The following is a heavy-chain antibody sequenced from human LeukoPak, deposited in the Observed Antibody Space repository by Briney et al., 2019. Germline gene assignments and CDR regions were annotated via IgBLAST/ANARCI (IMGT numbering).Heavy chain of an antibody. CDR3: AGERSDGDFYY. D-gene: IGHD1-26*01. J-gene: IGHJ4*02. V-gene: IGHV4-59*01. Sequence: KTSETLSLTNGSCGGFTSYWICCVLRQPPGKGLEWIGYIYYSGSTNYNPSLKSRVTISVDTSKNQFSLKLSSVTAADTAVYYCAGERSDGDFYYCGQGTLVTVSS. CDR2: IYYSGST. CDR1: GGFTSYWI.